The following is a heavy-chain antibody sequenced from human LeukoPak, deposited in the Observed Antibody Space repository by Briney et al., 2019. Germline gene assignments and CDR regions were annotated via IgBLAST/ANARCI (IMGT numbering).Heavy chain of an antibody. CDR1: GASISSYY. D-gene: IGHD2-2*01. CDR3: ARHEDIVVVPAAIDY. J-gene: IGHJ4*02. Sequence: SETLSLTCTVFGASISSYYWNWIRQPAGKGLEWIGRIYPSGSTDYNASLKSRVTMSVDTSKNQFSLKLTSVTAGDTAVYYCARHEDIVVVPAAIDYWGQGTLVTVSS. V-gene: IGHV4-4*07. CDR2: IYPSGST.